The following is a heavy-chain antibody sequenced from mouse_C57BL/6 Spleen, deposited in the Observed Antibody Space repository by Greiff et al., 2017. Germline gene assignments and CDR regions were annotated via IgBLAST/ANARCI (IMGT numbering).Heavy chain of an antibody. CDR1: GYTFTDYY. D-gene: IGHD1-1*01. J-gene: IGHJ2*01. CDR2: INPYNGGT. V-gene: IGHV1-19*01. Sequence: VQLQQSGPVLVKPGASVKMSCKASGYTFTDYYMNWVKQSHGKSLEWIGVINPYNGGTSYNQKFKGKATLTVDKSSSTAYMELNSLTSEDSAVYYCVPYTTAVSYFDYWGQGTTLTVSS. CDR3: VPYTTAVSYFDY.